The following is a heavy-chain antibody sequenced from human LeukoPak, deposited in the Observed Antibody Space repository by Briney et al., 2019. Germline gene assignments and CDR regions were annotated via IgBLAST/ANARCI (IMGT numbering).Heavy chain of an antibody. CDR1: GGSIISYY. D-gene: IGHD1-26*01. CDR3: ARFERELGMAAAFDI. CDR2: IYTSGST. J-gene: IGHJ3*02. Sequence: PSETLSLTCTVSGGSIISYYWSWIRQPAGKGLEWIGRIYTSGSTSYNPSLKSRVTMSVDTSKNQFSLKLSSVTAADTAVYYCARFERELGMAAAFDIWGQGTMVTVSS. V-gene: IGHV4-4*07.